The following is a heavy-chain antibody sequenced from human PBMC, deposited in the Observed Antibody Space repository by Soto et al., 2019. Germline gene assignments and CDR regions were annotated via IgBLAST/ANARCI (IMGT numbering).Heavy chain of an antibody. CDR3: VRGGSNDAP. D-gene: IGHD4-4*01. CDR1: GFTFSDSW. V-gene: IGHV3-7*03. J-gene: IGHJ5*02. Sequence: EVQLVESGGGLVQPGGSLRLSCTASGFTFSDSWMTWVRQAPGKGLEWVARIKPDESEKKYADSVKGRFSISRDNAKNSLYWQGKRLRGEDPAFFYCVRGGSNDAPWDQGALVPFPS. CDR2: IKPDESEK.